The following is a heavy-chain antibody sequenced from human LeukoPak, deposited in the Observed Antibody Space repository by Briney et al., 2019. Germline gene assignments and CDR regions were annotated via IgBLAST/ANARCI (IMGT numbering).Heavy chain of an antibody. V-gene: IGHV3-7*01. D-gene: IGHD6-13*01. CDR2: IQPDGTEK. J-gene: IGHJ3*01. CDR1: GFSFTTSW. CDR3: ASEGRGSSSLKN. Sequence: GGSLRLSCTASGFSFTTSWMTWVRQAPGKGLEWVAHIQPDGTEKHYVDSVKDRFTLSRDNADNSLFLQMDSLKLEDTAMYYCASEGRGSSSLKNWGQGTMLTVSS.